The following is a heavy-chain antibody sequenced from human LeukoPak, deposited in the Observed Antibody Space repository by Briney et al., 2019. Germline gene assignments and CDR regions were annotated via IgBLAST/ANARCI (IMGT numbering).Heavy chain of an antibody. CDR1: GFTFSSYA. Sequence: GGSLRLSCAASGFTFSSYAMSWVRQAPGKGLEWVSAISGSGGSTYYADSVKGRFTISRDNSKNTLYLQMDSLRAEDTAVYYCAKGHRITIFGVLFDPWGQGTLVTVSS. CDR3: AKGHRITIFGVLFDP. D-gene: IGHD3-3*01. CDR2: ISGSGGST. J-gene: IGHJ5*02. V-gene: IGHV3-23*01.